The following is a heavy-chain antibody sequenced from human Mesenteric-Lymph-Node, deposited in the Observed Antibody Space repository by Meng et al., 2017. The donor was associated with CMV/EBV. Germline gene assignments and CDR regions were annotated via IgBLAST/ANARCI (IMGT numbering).Heavy chain of an antibody. V-gene: IGHV4-61*01. CDR3: ARSWLLNFFDY. D-gene: IGHD6-19*01. J-gene: IGHJ4*02. CDR2: FCYSGT. CDR1: GGSVSNGSYC. Sequence: GPLRLSCTVSGGSVSNGSYCWNWIRQPPGKGLEYIGNFCYSGTYHNPSLKRRVTISVDTSKNQISLRLTSVTAADTAVYYCARSWLLNFFDYWGQGMLVTVSS.